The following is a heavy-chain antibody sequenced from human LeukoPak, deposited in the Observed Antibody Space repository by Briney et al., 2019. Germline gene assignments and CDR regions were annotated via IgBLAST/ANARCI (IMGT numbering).Heavy chain of an antibody. CDR2: IYSGDSDT. CDR1: GCSFTSYW. CDR3: ARRAYYYDSSGYYGYFDY. V-gene: IGHV5-51*01. D-gene: IGHD3-22*01. Sequence: GEALQISCKGSGCSFTSYWIGWGRRMPGKGLGGMGIIYSGDSDTRYSPSFQGQVTISADKSISTAYLQWSSLKASDTAMYYCARRAYYYDSSGYYGYFDYWGQGTLVTVSS. J-gene: IGHJ4*02.